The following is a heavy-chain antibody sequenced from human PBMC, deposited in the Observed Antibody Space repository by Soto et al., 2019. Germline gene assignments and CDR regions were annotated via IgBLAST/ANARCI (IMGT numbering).Heavy chain of an antibody. CDR3: ANSKSGRVYSSSWPPEYYYYYYGMDV. CDR2: ISGSGGST. V-gene: IGHV3-23*01. D-gene: IGHD6-13*01. J-gene: IGHJ6*02. CDR1: GFTFSSYA. Sequence: GESLKISCAASGFTFSSYAMSWVRQAPGKGLEWVSAISGSGGSTYYADSVNGRFTISTDNSKNTLYLQMNSLRAEDTAVYYCANSKSGRVYSSSWPPEYYYYYYGMDVWGQGTTVTVSS.